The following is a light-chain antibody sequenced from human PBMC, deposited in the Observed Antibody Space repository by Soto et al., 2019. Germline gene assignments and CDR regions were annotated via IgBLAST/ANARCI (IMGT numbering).Light chain of an antibody. J-gene: IGKJ2*01. CDR3: QQYNSYSPLMYT. CDR1: QRISSW. V-gene: IGKV1-5*03. Sequence: IQVTQSPSTLSASVGDRVTITCRASQRISSWLAWYQQKPGKAPKLLIYKASSLESGVPSRFSGSGPGTEFTLTISSLQPDDFATYYCQQYNSYSPLMYTFGQGTKVDIK. CDR2: KAS.